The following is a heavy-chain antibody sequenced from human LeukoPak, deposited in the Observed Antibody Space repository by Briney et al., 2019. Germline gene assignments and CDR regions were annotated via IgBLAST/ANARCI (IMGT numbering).Heavy chain of an antibody. V-gene: IGHV3-33*01. CDR2: IWYDGSNK. J-gene: IGHJ6*02. D-gene: IGHD2-2*01. Sequence: GGSLRLSCAASGFTFGSYGMHWVRQAPGKGLEWVAVIWYDGSNKYYADSVKGRFTISRDTPKNTLFLQMNSLRAEDTAVYYCARVLTRSLGTDVWGQGTTVTVSS. CDR1: GFTFGSYG. CDR3: ARVLTRSLGTDV.